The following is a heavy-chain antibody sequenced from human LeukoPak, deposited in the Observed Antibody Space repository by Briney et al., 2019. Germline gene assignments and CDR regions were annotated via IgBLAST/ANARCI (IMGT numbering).Heavy chain of an antibody. J-gene: IGHJ6*02. CDR1: GYTFTSYY. V-gene: IGHV1-46*03. Sequence: GASVKVSCKASGYTFTSYYMHWVRQAPGQGLEWMGIINPSGGSTSYAQKFQGRATMTRDTSTSTVYMELSSLRSEDTAVYYCARSSILSTSPYYYYGMDVWGQGTTVTVSS. CDR3: ARSSILSTSPYYYYGMDV. D-gene: IGHD2-21*01. CDR2: INPSGGST.